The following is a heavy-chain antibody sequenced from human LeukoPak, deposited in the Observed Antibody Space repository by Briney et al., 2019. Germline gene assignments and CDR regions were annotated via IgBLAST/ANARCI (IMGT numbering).Heavy chain of an antibody. Sequence: SETLSLTCTVSGYSISSGYYWGWIRQPPGKGLEWIGSIYHSGSTYYNPSLKSRVTISVETSKNQFSLKLSSVTAADKAVYYCARSCRILDIVATIRARLGGNGFDIWGQGTMVTVSS. J-gene: IGHJ3*02. CDR1: GYSISSGYY. D-gene: IGHD5-12*01. CDR3: ARSCRILDIVATIRARLGGNGFDI. CDR2: IYHSGST. V-gene: IGHV4-38-2*02.